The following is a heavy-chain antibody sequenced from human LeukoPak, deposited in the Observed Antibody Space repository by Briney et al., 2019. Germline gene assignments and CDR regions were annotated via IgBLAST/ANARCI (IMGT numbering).Heavy chain of an antibody. V-gene: IGHV1-18*01. CDR3: ARDACVSCGGDCCHDP. CDR2: ISANNGET. Sequence: ASVKVSCKASGYTFTNYGISWVRQAPGQGLEWMAWISANNGETRYAQKFQGRVILTTDISTTTAYMDLRNLRSDDTAVYYCARDACVSCGGDCCHDPWGQGTLVTVSS. D-gene: IGHD2-21*02. J-gene: IGHJ5*02. CDR1: GYTFTNYG.